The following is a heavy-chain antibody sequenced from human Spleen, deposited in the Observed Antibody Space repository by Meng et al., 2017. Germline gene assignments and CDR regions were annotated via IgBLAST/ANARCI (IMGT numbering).Heavy chain of an antibody. CDR1: GGSIDTTIW. Sequence: QVQLQQSGPGLVQPSGTLSLTCAVSGGSIDTTIWWSWVRQLPGKGLEWIGEVSHSGPTRYNPSLKSRVTLSIDKSKNQFSLKLTSVTAADTAIYYCARDNYGDYGYWGQGTLVTVSS. D-gene: IGHD4-17*01. CDR2: VSHSGPT. CDR3: ARDNYGDYGY. V-gene: IGHV4-4*02. J-gene: IGHJ4*02.